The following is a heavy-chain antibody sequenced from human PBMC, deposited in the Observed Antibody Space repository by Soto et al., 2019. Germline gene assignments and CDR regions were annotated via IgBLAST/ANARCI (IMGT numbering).Heavy chain of an antibody. V-gene: IGHV5-10-1*01. D-gene: IGHD3-22*01. CDR1: GYSFTSYW. J-gene: IGHJ3*02. Sequence: PGDSLKISCKGSGYSFTSYWISWVRQMPGKGLEWMGRIDPSDSYTNYSPSFQGHVTISADKSISTAYLQWSSLKASDTAMYYCARRALDYYDSSGPDAFDIWGQGTMVTVSS. CDR2: IDPSDSYT. CDR3: ARRALDYYDSSGPDAFDI.